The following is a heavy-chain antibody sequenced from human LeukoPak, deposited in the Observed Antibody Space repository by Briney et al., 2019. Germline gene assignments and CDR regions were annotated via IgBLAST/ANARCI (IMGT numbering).Heavy chain of an antibody. Sequence: PGGSLRLSCVASGFTFSNYEMNWVRQAPGKGLEWVSYISSTGISIYYADSVKGRFTISRDNGKNSLYLQMNSLRAEDTAVSYCERADFCRSTTTCAYYYYMDVWGKGTTVTVS. J-gene: IGHJ6*03. V-gene: IGHV3-48*03. CDR2: ISSTGISI. D-gene: IGHD2-2*01. CDR3: ERADFCRSTTTCAYYYYMDV. CDR1: GFTFSNYE.